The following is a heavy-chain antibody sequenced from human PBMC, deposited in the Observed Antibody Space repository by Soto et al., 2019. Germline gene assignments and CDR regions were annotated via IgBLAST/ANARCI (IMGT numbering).Heavy chain of an antibody. D-gene: IGHD5-18*01. CDR1: GGTFSSYA. CDR3: ASRPGRGSYGGSYFDY. CDR2: LIPIFGTA. J-gene: IGHJ4*02. V-gene: IGHV1-69*01. Sequence: QVQLVQSGAEVKKPGSSVKVSCKASGGTFSSYAISWVRQAPGQGLEWMGGLIPIFGTANYAQKFQGRVTITADESTSTAYMELSSLRSEDTAVYYCASRPGRGSYGGSYFDYWGQGTLVTVSS.